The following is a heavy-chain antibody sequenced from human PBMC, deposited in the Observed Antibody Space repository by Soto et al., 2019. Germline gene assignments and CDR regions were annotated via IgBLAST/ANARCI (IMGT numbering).Heavy chain of an antibody. CDR1: GGFVTSGSYY. CDR3: ARVERGTATTVVDAFDI. D-gene: IGHD1-1*01. J-gene: IGHJ3*02. CDR2: MSHSGGT. Sequence: QVQLQQWGAGLLKPSETLSLTCAVYGGFVTSGSYYWSWIRQPPGKGLEWIGEMSHSGGTHFNPSFRCRVTISVDTSKYQFTLKMSSVTAADTALYYCARVERGTATTVVDAFDIWGPGTMVTVSS. V-gene: IGHV4-34*01.